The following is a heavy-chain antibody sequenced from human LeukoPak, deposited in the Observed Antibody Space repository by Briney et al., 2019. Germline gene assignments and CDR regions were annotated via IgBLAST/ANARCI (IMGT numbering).Heavy chain of an antibody. CDR3: AGRQLVRLADAFDI. V-gene: IGHV3-53*01. Sequence: PGGSLRLSCAASGFTVSSNYMSWDRQAQGKGLEWVSVIYSGGSTYYADSVKGRFTISRDNSKNTLYLQMNSLRAEDTAVYYCAGRQLVRLADAFDIWGQGTMVTVSS. J-gene: IGHJ3*02. CDR2: IYSGGST. CDR1: GFTVSSNY. D-gene: IGHD6-13*01.